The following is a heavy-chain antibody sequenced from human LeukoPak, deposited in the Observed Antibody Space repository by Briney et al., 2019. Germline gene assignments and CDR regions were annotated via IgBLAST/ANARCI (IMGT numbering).Heavy chain of an antibody. Sequence: SETLSLTCTVSGGSISSSSYYWGWIRQPPGKGLEWIGCIYSGGSSYYNPSLKSRVTISVDTSKNQFSLKLSSVTAADTAVYYCARVPRSYYYYYYMDVWGKGTTVTVSS. J-gene: IGHJ6*03. V-gene: IGHV4-39*07. CDR2: IYSGGSS. CDR1: GGSISSSSYY. CDR3: ARVPRSYYYYYYMDV.